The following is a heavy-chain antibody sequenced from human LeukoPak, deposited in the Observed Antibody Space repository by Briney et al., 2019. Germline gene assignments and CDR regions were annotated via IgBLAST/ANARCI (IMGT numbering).Heavy chain of an antibody. D-gene: IGHD6-19*01. Sequence: ASVKVSCKASGYTFTSYDINWVRQATGQGLEWMGWMNPNSGNTGYAQKFQGRVTMTRNTSISTAYMELSILRSEDTAVYYCARGGVRGSRWYRTRYSFAYWGQGTMVTVSS. CDR1: GYTFTSYD. J-gene: IGHJ4*02. CDR3: ARGGVRGSRWYRTRYSFAY. V-gene: IGHV1-8*01. CDR2: MNPNSGNT.